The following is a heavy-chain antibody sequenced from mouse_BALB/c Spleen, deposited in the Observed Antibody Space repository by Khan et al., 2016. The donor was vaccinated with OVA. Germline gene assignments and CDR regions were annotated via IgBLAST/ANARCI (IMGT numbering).Heavy chain of an antibody. V-gene: IGHV3-2*02. D-gene: IGHD1-1*01. CDR1: GYSITSDYA. J-gene: IGHJ2*01. Sequence: EVKLLESGPGLVKPSQSLSLTCTVTGYSITSDYAWNWIRQFPGNKLEWMGHIKYSGSTSYNPSLKSRISITRATSKTQFFLQLNSVTTEDTATYYSARSGTITTVVATDFDYWGQGTTLTVSS. CDR2: IKYSGST. CDR3: ARSGTITTVVATDFDY.